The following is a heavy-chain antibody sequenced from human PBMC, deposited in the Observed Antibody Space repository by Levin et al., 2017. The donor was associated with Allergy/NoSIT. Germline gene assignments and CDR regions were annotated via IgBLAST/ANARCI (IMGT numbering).Heavy chain of an antibody. Sequence: PSETLSLTCAVSSASISSGGYSWNWIRQPPGKGLEWIGYIYHSGRTFYNPSLKSRVTISLDRSKNQFFLKLSSVTAADTSVYYCVRADSSSWLYYFDSWGQGTLVTVSS. CDR3: VRADSSSWLYYFDS. CDR2: IYHSGRT. D-gene: IGHD6-13*01. J-gene: IGHJ4*02. CDR1: SASISSGGYS. V-gene: IGHV4-30-2*01.